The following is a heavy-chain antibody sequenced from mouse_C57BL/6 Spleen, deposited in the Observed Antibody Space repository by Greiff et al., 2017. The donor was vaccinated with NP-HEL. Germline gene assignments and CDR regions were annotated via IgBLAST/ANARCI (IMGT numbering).Heavy chain of an antibody. Sequence: DVHLVESEGGLVQPGSSMKLSCTASGFTFSDYYMAWVRQVPEKGLEWVANINYDGSSTYYLDSLKSRFIISRDNAKNILYLQMSSLKSEDTATYYCAREGDYDGPYAMDYWGQGTSVTVSS. D-gene: IGHD2-4*01. J-gene: IGHJ4*01. CDR2: INYDGSST. CDR1: GFTFSDYY. V-gene: IGHV5-16*01. CDR3: AREGDYDGPYAMDY.